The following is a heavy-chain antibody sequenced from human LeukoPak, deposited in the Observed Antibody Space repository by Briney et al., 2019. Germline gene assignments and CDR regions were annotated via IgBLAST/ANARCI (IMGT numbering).Heavy chain of an antibody. CDR2: INHSGST. D-gene: IGHD5-24*01. CDR1: GGSISSYY. J-gene: IGHJ4*02. CDR3: ARGPGSTSY. V-gene: IGHV4-34*01. Sequence: SETLSLTCTVSGGSISSYYWSWIRQPPGKGLEWIGEINHSGSTNYNPSLKSRVTISVDTSKNQFSLKLSSVTAADTAVYYCARGPGSTSYWGQGTLVTVSS.